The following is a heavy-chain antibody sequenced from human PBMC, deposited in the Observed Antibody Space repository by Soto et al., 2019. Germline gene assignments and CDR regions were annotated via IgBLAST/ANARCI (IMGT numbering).Heavy chain of an antibody. D-gene: IGHD4-17*01. CDR1: GGTFSSYA. CDR3: ARDLATVVTGWFDP. V-gene: IGHV1-69*12. Sequence: QVQLVQSGAEVKESGSSVKVSCKASGGTFSSYAISWVRQAPGQGLEWMGGIIPIFGTANYAQKFQGRVTITADESTSTAYMELSSLRSEDTAVYYCARDLATVVTGWFDPWGQGTLVTVSS. CDR2: IIPIFGTA. J-gene: IGHJ5*02.